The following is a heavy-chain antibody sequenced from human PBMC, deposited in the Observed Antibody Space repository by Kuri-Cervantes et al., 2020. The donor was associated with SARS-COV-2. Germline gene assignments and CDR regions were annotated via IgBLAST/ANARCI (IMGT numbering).Heavy chain of an antibody. Sequence: GSLRLSCAVYGGSFSGYYWSWIRQPPGKGLEWIGEINHSGSTDYNPSLKSRVTISVDTSKNQFSLKLSSVTAADTAVYYCARGGPRSSLYSSSWAPYNYYYYYGMDVWGQGTTVTVSS. CDR3: ARGGPRSSLYSSSWAPYNYYYYYGMDV. D-gene: IGHD6-13*01. V-gene: IGHV4-34*01. CDR2: INHSGST. J-gene: IGHJ6*02. CDR1: GGSFSGYY.